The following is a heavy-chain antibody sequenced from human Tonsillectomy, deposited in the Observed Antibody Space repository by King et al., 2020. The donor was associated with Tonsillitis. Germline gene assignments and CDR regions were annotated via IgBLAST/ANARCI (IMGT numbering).Heavy chain of an antibody. CDR3: ARGISAAGGRWYFDL. V-gene: IGHV3-7*04. D-gene: IGHD6-13*01. Sequence: VQLVESGGGLVQPGGVLRLSCAASGFTFSNYWMSWVRQAPGKGLEWVANIRQDGSETYYVDSVKGRFTISRDNAKNSLYLQMTSLRAEDTAVYYCARGISAAGGRWYFDLWGRGTLAT. CDR1: GFTFSNYW. CDR2: IRQDGSET. J-gene: IGHJ2*01.